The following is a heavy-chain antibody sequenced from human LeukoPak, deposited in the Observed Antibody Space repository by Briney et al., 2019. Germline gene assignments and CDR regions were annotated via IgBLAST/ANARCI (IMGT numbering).Heavy chain of an antibody. V-gene: IGHV1-2*02. CDR3: ARDDYYYENSGPGD. D-gene: IGHD3-22*01. J-gene: IGHJ4*02. CDR1: GYIFTGYY. CDR2: INPNSGGT. Sequence: ASVKVSCKASGYIFTGYYIHWVRQAPGQGLEWMGLINPNSGGTNYAQKFQDRVTMTRDTSISTAYMELSRLRSDDTAVYYCARDDYYYENSGPGDWGQGTLVTVSS.